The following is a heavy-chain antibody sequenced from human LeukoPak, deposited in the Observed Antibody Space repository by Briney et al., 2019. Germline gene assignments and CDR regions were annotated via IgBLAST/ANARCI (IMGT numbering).Heavy chain of an antibody. D-gene: IGHD4-23*01. Sequence: PGGSLRLSCAASGFTFSSYSMNWVRQAPGKGLEWVSSISSSSSYIYYADSVKGRFTISRDNAKNSLYLQMNSLRAEDTAVYCCARDRSELYGGNSFDIWGQGTMVTVSS. CDR2: ISSSSSYI. V-gene: IGHV3-21*01. CDR3: ARDRSELYGGNSFDI. J-gene: IGHJ3*02. CDR1: GFTFSSYS.